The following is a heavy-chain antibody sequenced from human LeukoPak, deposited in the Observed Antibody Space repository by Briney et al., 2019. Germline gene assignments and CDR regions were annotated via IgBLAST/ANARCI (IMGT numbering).Heavy chain of an antibody. V-gene: IGHV3-30-3*01. CDR3: TKDHHDPYDSSGY. Sequence: GGSLRLSCAASGFTFGNYAIHWVRQAPGKGLEWMAVISYDGSNKYYAASVKGRFTISRDNSENTVDLQMNSLRAEDTAVYYCTKDHHDPYDSSGYWGQGTLVTVSS. D-gene: IGHD3-22*01. J-gene: IGHJ4*02. CDR2: ISYDGSNK. CDR1: GFTFGNYA.